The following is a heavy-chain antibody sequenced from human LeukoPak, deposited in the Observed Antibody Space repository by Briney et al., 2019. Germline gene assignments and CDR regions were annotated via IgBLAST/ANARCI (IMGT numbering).Heavy chain of an antibody. D-gene: IGHD6-13*01. V-gene: IGHV1-18*01. CDR2: ISAYNGNT. CDR3: ARDWAADGKNDY. J-gene: IGHJ4*02. CDR1: GYTFTSYG. Sequence: ASVKVSCKASGYTFTSYGISWVRQAPGQGREWMGWISAYNGNTNYAQKLQGRVTMNTATSTSTAYMELRSLRSDDTAVYYCARDWAADGKNDYWGQGTLVTVSS.